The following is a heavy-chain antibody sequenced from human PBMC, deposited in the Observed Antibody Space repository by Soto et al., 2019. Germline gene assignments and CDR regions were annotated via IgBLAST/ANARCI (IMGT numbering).Heavy chain of an antibody. CDR2: ISYDGSNK. Sequence: QVQLVESGGGVVQPGRSLRLSCAASGFTFSSYAMHWVRQAPGKGLEWVAVISYDGSNKYYADSVKGRFTISRDNSKNTLYLQMNSLRAEDTAVYYCARDPTRYGDYPSDWGQGTLVTVSS. D-gene: IGHD4-17*01. V-gene: IGHV3-30-3*01. CDR1: GFTFSSYA. CDR3: ARDPTRYGDYPSD. J-gene: IGHJ4*02.